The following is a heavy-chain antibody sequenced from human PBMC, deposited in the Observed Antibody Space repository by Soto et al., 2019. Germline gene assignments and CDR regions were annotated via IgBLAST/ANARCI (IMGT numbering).Heavy chain of an antibody. Sequence: SETLSLTCTVSGDSISSGDYYWSWIRQPPGKGLEWIGYIYYSGSTNYNPSLKSRVTISVDTSKNQFSLKLSSVTAADTAVYYCARTDLYDITNWFDPWGQGTLVTVSS. CDR1: GDSISSGDYY. J-gene: IGHJ5*02. V-gene: IGHV4-61*08. CDR3: ARTDLYDITNWFDP. CDR2: IYYSGST. D-gene: IGHD3-9*01.